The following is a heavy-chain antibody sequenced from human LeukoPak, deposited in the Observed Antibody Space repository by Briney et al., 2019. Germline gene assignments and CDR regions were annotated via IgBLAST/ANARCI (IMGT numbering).Heavy chain of an antibody. CDR3: AKDERNWDYNLASQTYD. CDR2: ISGSAVNT. CDR1: GFTFSSYA. D-gene: IGHD1-7*01. J-gene: IGHJ4*02. V-gene: IGHV3-23*01. Sequence: GGSLRLSCAASGFTFSSYAMSWVRQAPGKGLEWVSGISGSAVNTYYADSVKGRFTVSRDNSKNTLYLQMSSLRAEDTAVYYCAKDERNWDYNLASQTYDWGQGTLVTVSS.